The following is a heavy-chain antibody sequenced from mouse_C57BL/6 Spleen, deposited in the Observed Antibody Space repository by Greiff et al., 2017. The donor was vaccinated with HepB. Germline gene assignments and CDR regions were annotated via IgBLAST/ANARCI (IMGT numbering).Heavy chain of an antibody. D-gene: IGHD2-3*01. CDR2: ISSGGSYT. J-gene: IGHJ2*01. CDR1: GFTFSSYG. CDR3: ARRRNDGLDY. Sequence: EVQLQQSGGDLVKPGGSLKLSCAASGFTFSSYGMSWVRQTPDKRLEWVATISSGGSYTYYPDSVKGRFTISRDNAKNTLYLQMSSLKSEDTAMYYCARRRNDGLDYWGQGTTLTVSS. V-gene: IGHV5-6*01.